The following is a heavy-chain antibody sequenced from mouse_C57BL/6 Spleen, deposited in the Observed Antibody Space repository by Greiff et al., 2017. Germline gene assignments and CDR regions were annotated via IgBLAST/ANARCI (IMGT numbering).Heavy chain of an antibody. V-gene: IGHV1-82*01. J-gene: IGHJ1*03. D-gene: IGHD1-1*01. CDR3: ARGYYGSSDDWYFDV. Sequence: VQLQQSGPELVKPGASVKISCKASGYAFSSSWMNWVKQRPGEGLEWIGRIYPGDGDTNYNGKFKGKATLTADKSSSTAYMQLSSLTSEDSAVYFCARGYYGSSDDWYFDVWGTGTTVTVSS. CDR2: IYPGDGDT. CDR1: GYAFSSSW.